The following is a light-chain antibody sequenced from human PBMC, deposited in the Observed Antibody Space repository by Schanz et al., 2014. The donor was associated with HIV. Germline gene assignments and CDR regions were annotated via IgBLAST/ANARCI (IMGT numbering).Light chain of an antibody. J-gene: IGKJ2*01. CDR3: QQYNTNSYT. CDR2: KAS. Sequence: DIQMTQSPSTLSASVGDRVTITCRASQSISTWLAWYQQKPGKAPRLLIYKASTLEGGVPSRFSGSGSGTEFTLTITNLQPDDFATYYCQQYNTNSYTFGQGTKLEIK. V-gene: IGKV1-5*03. CDR1: QSISTW.